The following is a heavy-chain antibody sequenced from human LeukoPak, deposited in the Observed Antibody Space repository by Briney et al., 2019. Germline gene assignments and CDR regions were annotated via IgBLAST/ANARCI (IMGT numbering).Heavy chain of an antibody. V-gene: IGHV4-39*01. J-gene: IGHJ4*02. CDR3: ARAKYSGNYAGNEVDY. Sequence: SETLSLTCTVSGGSISSSSYYWGWIRQPPGKGLEWIGSIYYSGSTYYNPSLKSRVTISVDTSKNQFSLKLSSVTAADTAVYYCARAKYSGNYAGNEVDYWGQGTLVTVSS. CDR2: IYYSGST. D-gene: IGHD1-26*01. CDR1: GGSISSSSYY.